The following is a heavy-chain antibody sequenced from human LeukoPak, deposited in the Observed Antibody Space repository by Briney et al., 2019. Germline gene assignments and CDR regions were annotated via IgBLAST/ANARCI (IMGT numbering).Heavy chain of an antibody. CDR1: GYTFTSNY. CDR3: ARDQEGFDY. J-gene: IGHJ4*02. CDR2: IYPRDGST. Sequence: EASVKVSFTASGYTFTSNYIHWVRQAPGQGLEWMGMIYPRDGSTSYAQKFQGRVTVTRDTSTSTVHMELSSLRSEDTAVYYCARDQEGFDYWGQGTLVTVSS. V-gene: IGHV1-46*01.